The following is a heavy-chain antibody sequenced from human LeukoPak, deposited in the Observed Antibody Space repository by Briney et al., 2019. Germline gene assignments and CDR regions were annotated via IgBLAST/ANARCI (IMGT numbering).Heavy chain of an antibody. Sequence: GGSLRLSCAASGFTFSSYEMNWVRQAPGKGLEWISYISGSGNSIYSADSVQGRFTISRDNSKNSLYLQMNGLRADDTATYYCAGAGPRWRPTLYYHFYMDVWGKGTTVTISS. V-gene: IGHV3-48*03. CDR2: ISGSGNSI. CDR3: AGAGPRWRPTLYYHFYMDV. J-gene: IGHJ6*03. CDR1: GFTFSSYE. D-gene: IGHD5-24*01.